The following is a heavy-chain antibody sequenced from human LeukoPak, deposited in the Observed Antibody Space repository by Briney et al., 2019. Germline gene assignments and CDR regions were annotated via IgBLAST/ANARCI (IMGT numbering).Heavy chain of an antibody. Sequence: SETLSLTCAVYGGSFSGYYWSWIRQPPGKGLEWIGEINHSGSTNYNPSLKSRVTISVDKSKNQFSLKLSSVTAADTAVYYCARVFLKLTYYYDSSGPTYFDYWGQGTLVTVSS. CDR1: GGSFSGYY. CDR2: INHSGST. J-gene: IGHJ4*02. D-gene: IGHD3-22*01. CDR3: ARVFLKLTYYYDSSGPTYFDY. V-gene: IGHV4-34*01.